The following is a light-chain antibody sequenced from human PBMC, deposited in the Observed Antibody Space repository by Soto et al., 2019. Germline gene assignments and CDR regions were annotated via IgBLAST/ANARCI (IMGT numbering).Light chain of an antibody. CDR1: QDISTW. Sequence: DIQMIQSPSSVSASVGDRVSITCRASQDISTWLAWFQQKAGKAPKLLIYAASTLQTGVPSRFSGSGSGTEFTLTISSLRPDDFASYYCQQANSLPFTFGQGTRLEIK. CDR2: AAS. CDR3: QQANSLPFT. J-gene: IGKJ2*01. V-gene: IGKV1-12*02.